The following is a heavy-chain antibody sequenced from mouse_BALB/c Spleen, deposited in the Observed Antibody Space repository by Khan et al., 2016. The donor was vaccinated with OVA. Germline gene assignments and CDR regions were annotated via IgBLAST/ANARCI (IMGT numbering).Heavy chain of an antibody. D-gene: IGHD1-1*02. J-gene: IGHJ3*01. CDR2: ISTYYGDA. CDR1: GYTFTDYA. Sequence: QVQLLQSGDELVRPGVSVKISCKGSGYTFTDYAMHWVKQTHAKSLEWIGVISTYYGDADYSQKFKDKSTLTVDRSTSTAYLEITSLTFEDSAIYYCASGGRFAYWGQGTLVTVSA. V-gene: IGHV1S137*01. CDR3: ASGGRFAY.